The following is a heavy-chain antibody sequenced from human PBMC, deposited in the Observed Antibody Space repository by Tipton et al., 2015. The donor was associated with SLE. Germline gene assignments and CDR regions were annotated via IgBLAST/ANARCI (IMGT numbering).Heavy chain of an antibody. D-gene: IGHD2-21*01. J-gene: IGHJ3*02. Sequence: SLRLSCAASGFTFSDAWMDWVRQPPGKGLEWVGRIKSETDGGTTDYAAAVKGRFTISRDDSKKTLYVQMNSLKSDDTAVYYCTTSVNSRGAFDIWGQGTVVTASS. V-gene: IGHV3-15*01. CDR3: TTSVNSRGAFDI. CDR2: IKSETDGGTT. CDR1: GFTFSDAW.